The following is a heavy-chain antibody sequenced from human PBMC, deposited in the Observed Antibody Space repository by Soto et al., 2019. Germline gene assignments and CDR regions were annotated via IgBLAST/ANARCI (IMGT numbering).Heavy chain of an antibody. CDR3: ARDRPPIRPHNPPEHFHH. D-gene: IGHD6-6*01. J-gene: IGHJ1*01. CDR2: IYYTGGT. Sequence: QLQLQESGPGLVKPSETLSLTCTVSGDSISTRSNYWAWIRQPPGKGLEWIGSIYYTGGTYYNPSLTRRSPLSRDTPANPSPLHLTPMTPANPAVYYSARDRPPIRPHNPPEHFHHSSQGTPVTVS. V-gene: IGHV4-39*02. CDR1: GDSISTRSNY.